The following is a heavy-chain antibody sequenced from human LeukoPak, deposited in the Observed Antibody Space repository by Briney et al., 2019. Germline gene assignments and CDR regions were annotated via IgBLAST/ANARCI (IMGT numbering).Heavy chain of an antibody. CDR1: GFTFSSYA. D-gene: IGHD3-10*01. CDR3: AKVAFGYYGSGSYWGEYFDY. CDR2: ISVSGGST. Sequence: SGGSLRLSCAASGFTFSSYAMSWVRQAPGKGLEWVSTISVSGGSTYYADSVKGRFTISRDNSKNTLFLQMNSLRAEDTAVYYCAKVAFGYYGSGSYWGEYFDYWGQGTLVTVSS. J-gene: IGHJ4*02. V-gene: IGHV3-23*01.